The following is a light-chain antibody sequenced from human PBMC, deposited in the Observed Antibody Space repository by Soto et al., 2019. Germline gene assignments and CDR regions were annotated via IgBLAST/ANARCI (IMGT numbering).Light chain of an antibody. CDR3: SSYTISSTLA. CDR2: EVS. CDR1: SSDVGGYTY. J-gene: IGLJ1*01. Sequence: QSALTQPASVSGSPGQSITISCTGTSSDVGGYTYVSWYQQHPGKAPKLMIYEVSNRPSGVSNRFTGSKSGNTASLTISGLQAEDEADYYCSSYTISSTLAFGTGTKLTVL. V-gene: IGLV2-14*01.